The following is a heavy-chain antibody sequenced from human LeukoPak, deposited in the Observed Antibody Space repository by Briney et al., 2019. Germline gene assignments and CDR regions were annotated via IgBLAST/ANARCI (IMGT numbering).Heavy chain of an antibody. CDR3: ARVRRVRGVITPFDY. Sequence: PSETLSLTCAVYGGSFSGYYWSWIRQPPGKGLEWIGEINHSGSTNYNPSLKSRVTISVDTSKNQFSLKLSSVTAADTAVYYCARVRRVRGVITPFDYWGQGTLVTVSS. V-gene: IGHV4-34*01. CDR2: INHSGST. CDR1: GGSFSGYY. J-gene: IGHJ4*02. D-gene: IGHD3-10*01.